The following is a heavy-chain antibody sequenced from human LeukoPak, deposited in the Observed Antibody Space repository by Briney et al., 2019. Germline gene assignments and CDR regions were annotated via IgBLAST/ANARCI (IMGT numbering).Heavy chain of an antibody. CDR2: IRSESKTI. V-gene: IGHV3-48*04. CDR3: VRGVDWAFDY. CDR1: GLNFNAEP. J-gene: IGHJ4*02. D-gene: IGHD3-9*01. Sequence: GGSLRLSCEMSGLNFNAEPMNWVRQAPGKGLQWIAHIRSESKTIVYADSVKGRFTISRDNAKNSLYLQMNSLRVEDTAVYYCVRGVDWAFDYWGQGTLVTVSS.